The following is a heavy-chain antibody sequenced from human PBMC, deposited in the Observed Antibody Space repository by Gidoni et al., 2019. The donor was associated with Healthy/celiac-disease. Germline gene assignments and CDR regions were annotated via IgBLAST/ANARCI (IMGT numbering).Heavy chain of an antibody. Sequence: EVQLVVSGGCLVKPGGSLRLSCAASGFTFGHAWMSWVRQAPGKGLEWVGRIKSKTDGGTTDYAAPVKGRFTISRDDSKNTLYLQMNSLKTEDTAVYYCTTEPYYYDSSGYLHYFDYWGQGTLGTVSS. V-gene: IGHV3-15*01. CDR2: IKSKTDGGTT. J-gene: IGHJ4*02. CDR3: TTEPYYYDSSGYLHYFDY. D-gene: IGHD3-22*01. CDR1: GFTFGHAW.